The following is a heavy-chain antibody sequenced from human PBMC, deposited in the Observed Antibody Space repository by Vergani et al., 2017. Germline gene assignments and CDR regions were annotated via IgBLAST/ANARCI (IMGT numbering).Heavy chain of an antibody. CDR2: ISWNSGSI. CDR3: ARDVSDFWSGSIFDY. D-gene: IGHD3-3*01. CDR1: GFTFDDYA. Sequence: EVQLVESGGGLVKPGGSLRLSCAASGFTFDDYAMHWVRQAPGKGLEWVSGISWNSGSIGYADSVKGRFTISRDNAKNSLYLQMNSLRAEDTALYYCARDVSDFWSGSIFDYWGQGTLVTVSS. J-gene: IGHJ4*02. V-gene: IGHV3-9*01.